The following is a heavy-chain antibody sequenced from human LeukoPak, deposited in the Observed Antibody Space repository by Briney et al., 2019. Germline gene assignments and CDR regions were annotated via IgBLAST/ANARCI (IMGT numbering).Heavy chain of an antibody. D-gene: IGHD1-1*01. CDR2: IIPIFGTA. CDR3: ARDERQTDAFDI. Sequence: GASVKVSCKASGYTFTSYGISWVRQAPGQGLEWMGGIIPIFGTANYAQKFQGRVTITTDESTSTAYMELSSLRSEDTAVYYCARDERQTDAFDIWGQGTMVTVSS. CDR1: GYTFTSYG. J-gene: IGHJ3*02. V-gene: IGHV1-69*05.